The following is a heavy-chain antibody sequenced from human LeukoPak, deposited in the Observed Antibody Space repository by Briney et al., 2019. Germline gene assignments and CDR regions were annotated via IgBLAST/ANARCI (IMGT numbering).Heavy chain of an antibody. CDR3: ARAGYSYGTGYYFDY. V-gene: IGHV4-59*13. CDR2: VYYSGTT. Sequence: SETLSLTCTVSGGSINGYSWTWIRQPPGKGLELIGCVYYSGTTDSNPSLRSRVTMSTDTSNNQFSLKLRSVTAADAAVYYCARAGYSYGTGYYFDYWGQGALVTVSS. CDR1: GGSINGYS. J-gene: IGHJ4*02. D-gene: IGHD5-18*01.